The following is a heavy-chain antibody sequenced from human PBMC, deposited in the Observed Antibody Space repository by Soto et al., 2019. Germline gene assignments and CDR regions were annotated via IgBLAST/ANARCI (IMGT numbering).Heavy chain of an antibody. V-gene: IGHV5-51*01. Sequence: GESLKISCKGSGYRFTNFWIGWVRQMPGKGLEWMGIIYPGDSDIRYSPSFQGQVTISADKSINTAYSQWSNLKASDTAMYYCARQNGAFDIWGQGTMVTVSS. D-gene: IGHD2-8*01. J-gene: IGHJ3*02. CDR2: IYPGDSDI. CDR1: GYRFTNFW. CDR3: ARQNGAFDI.